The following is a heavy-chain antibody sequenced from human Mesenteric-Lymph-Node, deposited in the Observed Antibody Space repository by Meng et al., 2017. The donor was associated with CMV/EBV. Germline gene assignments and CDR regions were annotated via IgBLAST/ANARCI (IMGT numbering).Heavy chain of an antibody. Sequence: GESLKISCVASGFTFSSYWMHWVRQAPGKGLVWVSRINSDGSSASYADSVKGRVTISRDNAKNTVYLQMSSLRAEDTAVYYCARDPRNDWTSQYSFFDPWGQGTLVTVSS. V-gene: IGHV3-74*01. CDR2: INSDGSSA. J-gene: IGHJ5*02. D-gene: IGHD5-18*01. CDR3: ARDPRNDWTSQYSFFDP. CDR1: GFTFSSYW.